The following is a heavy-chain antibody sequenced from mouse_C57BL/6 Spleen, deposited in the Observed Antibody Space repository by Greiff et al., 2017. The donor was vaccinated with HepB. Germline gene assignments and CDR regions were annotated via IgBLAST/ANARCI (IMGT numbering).Heavy chain of an antibody. CDR2: IYIGNGYT. V-gene: IGHV1-58*01. CDR3: ARSDWGSYWYFDV. CDR1: GYTFTSYG. J-gene: IGHJ1*03. D-gene: IGHD4-1*01. Sequence: VQLQQSGAELVRPGSSVKMSCKTSGYTFTSYGINWVKQRPGQGLEWIGYIYIGNGYTEYNEKFKGKATLTSDTSSSTAYRQLSSLTSEDSAIYVCARSDWGSYWYFDVWGTGTTVTVSS.